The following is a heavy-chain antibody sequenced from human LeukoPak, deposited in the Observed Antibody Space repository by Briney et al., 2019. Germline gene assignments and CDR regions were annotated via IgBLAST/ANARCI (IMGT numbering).Heavy chain of an antibody. CDR2: IYYSRAN. CDR1: GGSVSSGSFY. CDR3: ARDVGIYSGYGLGDYFDY. D-gene: IGHD5-12*01. Sequence: PSEALSLTSTVSGGSVSSGSFYWSWIRQPPGKGLEWLGYIYYSRANTYNPSLNSRVNISIDTSNNQFSLKLNSATAADTAVYYCARDVGIYSGYGLGDYFDYWGQGTLVTVS. V-gene: IGHV4-61*01. J-gene: IGHJ4*02.